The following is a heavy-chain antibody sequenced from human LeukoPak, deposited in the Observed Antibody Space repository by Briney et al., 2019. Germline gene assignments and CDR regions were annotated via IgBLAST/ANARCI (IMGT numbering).Heavy chain of an antibody. J-gene: IGHJ3*02. CDR2: IYYSGSA. CDR3: ARPRYYYDSSGYYYGAFDI. D-gene: IGHD3-22*01. CDR1: GGSISSSSYF. Sequence: SETLSLTCTVSGGSISSSSYFWAWIRQPPGKGLEWIGSIYYSGSAYYNPSLKSRVTISVDTSKNQFSLKLSSVTAADTAVYYCARPRYYYDSSGYYYGAFDIWGQGTMVTVSS. V-gene: IGHV4-39*07.